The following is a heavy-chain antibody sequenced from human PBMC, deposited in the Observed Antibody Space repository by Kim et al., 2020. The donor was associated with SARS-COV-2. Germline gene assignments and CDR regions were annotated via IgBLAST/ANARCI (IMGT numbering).Heavy chain of an antibody. Sequence: GGSLRLSCAASGFTFSSYSMNWVRQAPGKGLEWVSSISSSSSYIYYADSVKGRFTISRDNAKNSLYLQMNSLRAEDTAVYYCARGEGYSGYDFNSWGQGTLVTVSS. CDR1: GFTFSSYS. V-gene: IGHV3-21*01. CDR2: ISSSSSYI. D-gene: IGHD5-12*01. J-gene: IGHJ5*02. CDR3: ARGEGYSGYDFNS.